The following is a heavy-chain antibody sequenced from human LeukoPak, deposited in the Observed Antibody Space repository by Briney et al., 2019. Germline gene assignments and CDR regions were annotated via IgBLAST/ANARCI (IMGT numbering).Heavy chain of an antibody. CDR2: INPNSGGT. Sequence: GASVKVSCKASGYTFTGYYMHWVRQAPGQGLEWMGWINPNSGGTNYAKKFQGRVTMTRDTSISTAYMELSRLRSDDTAVYYCARGASSGYSGYDPKIYYFDYWGQGTLVTVSS. V-gene: IGHV1-2*02. CDR1: GYTFTGYY. J-gene: IGHJ4*02. D-gene: IGHD5-12*01. CDR3: ARGASSGYSGYDPKIYYFDY.